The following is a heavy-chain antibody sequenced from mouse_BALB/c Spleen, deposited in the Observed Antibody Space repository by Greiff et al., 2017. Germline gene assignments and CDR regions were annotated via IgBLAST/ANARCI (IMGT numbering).Heavy chain of an antibody. D-gene: IGHD3-1*01. CDR1: GFTFSSYT. CDR3: TRDYGATDFDV. V-gene: IGHV5-6-4*01. CDR2: ISSGGSYT. J-gene: IGHJ1*01. Sequence: EVHLVESGGGLVKPGGSLKLSCAASGFTFSSYTMSWVRQTPEKRLEWVATISSGGSYTYYPDSVKGRFTISRDNAKNTLYLQMSSLKSEDTAMYYCTRDYGATDFDVWGAGTTVTVSS.